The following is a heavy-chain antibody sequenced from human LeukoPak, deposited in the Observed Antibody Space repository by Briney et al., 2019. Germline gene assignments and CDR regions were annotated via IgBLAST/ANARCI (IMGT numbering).Heavy chain of an antibody. V-gene: IGHV3-53*01. CDR3: ARLGGYSSSWYGYYFDY. Sequence: PGGSLRLSCAVSGFTVSSNYMSWVRQAPGKGLEWVSVIYSGGSTYYADSVKGRFTISRDNSKNTLYLQMNSLRAEDTAVYYCARLGGYSSSWYGYYFDYWGQGTLVTVSS. D-gene: IGHD6-13*01. CDR1: GFTVSSNY. J-gene: IGHJ4*02. CDR2: IYSGGST.